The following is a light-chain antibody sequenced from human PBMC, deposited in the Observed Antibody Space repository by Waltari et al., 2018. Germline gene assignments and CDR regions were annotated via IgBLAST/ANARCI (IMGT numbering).Light chain of an antibody. V-gene: IGKV3-11*01. J-gene: IGKJ5*01. CDR3: QQRSNWPPIT. CDR1: QSVRTY. CDR2: DAS. Sequence: EIVLTQSPPTLSFSPGERATLPCRASQSVRTYVAWYQQKPGQAPRLLIYDASNRATGIPARFSGSGSGTDFTLTITSLEPEDSAVYICQQRSNWPPITFGQGTRLEIK.